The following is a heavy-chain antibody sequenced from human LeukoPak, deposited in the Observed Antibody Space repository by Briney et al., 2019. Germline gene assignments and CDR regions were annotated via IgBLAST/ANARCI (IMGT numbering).Heavy chain of an antibody. V-gene: IGHV3-23*01. D-gene: IGHD6-6*01. J-gene: IGHJ4*02. CDR2: IGSGGYR. Sequence: GGSLRRSCVASGLTLSNYDTTWVRQAPGKGLEYVSSIGSGGYRFYGGSVKGRFSISRDNSQNTVYLQMNSLRGEDTAIYFCAKKLPDASSYFDFWGQGILVTVSS. CDR3: AKKLPDASSYFDF. CDR1: GLTLSNYD.